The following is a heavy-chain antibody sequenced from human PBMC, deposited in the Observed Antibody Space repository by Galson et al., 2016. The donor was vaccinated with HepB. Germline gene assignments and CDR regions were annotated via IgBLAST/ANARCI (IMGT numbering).Heavy chain of an antibody. CDR2: MSSDGGKT. V-gene: IGHV3-30*04. CDR1: GFRFSKYA. CDR3: ARAPTVTTFIDVPGYFDL. Sequence: SLRLSCAASGFRFSKYAMFWVRQPPGMGLEWVAVMSSDGGKTHYADSVQGRFNISRDNSMNTLDLQMTSLRAEDTAVYYCARAPTVTTFIDVPGYFDLWGRGTLVTVSS. J-gene: IGHJ2*01. D-gene: IGHD1-1*01.